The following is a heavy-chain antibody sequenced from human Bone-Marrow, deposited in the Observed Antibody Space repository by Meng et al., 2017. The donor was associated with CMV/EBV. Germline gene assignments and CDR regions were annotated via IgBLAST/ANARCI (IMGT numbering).Heavy chain of an antibody. J-gene: IGHJ4*02. Sequence: GESLKISCAASGFTFSSYAMSWVRQAPGKGLEWVSAISGSGGSTYYADSVKGRFTISRDNSKNTLYPQMNSLRAEDTAVYYCAKDNWNYDYWGQGTLVTVSS. V-gene: IGHV3-23*01. CDR3: AKDNWNYDY. CDR2: ISGSGGST. D-gene: IGHD1-20*01. CDR1: GFTFSSYA.